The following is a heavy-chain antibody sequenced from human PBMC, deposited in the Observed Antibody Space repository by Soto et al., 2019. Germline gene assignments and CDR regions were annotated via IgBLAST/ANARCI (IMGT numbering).Heavy chain of an antibody. CDR2: ISPYTGNT. Sequence: QVQLVQSGDEVKKPGASVKVSCKASGYIFVNYGIAWVRQAPGQGLERMGWISPYTGNTHSATKVQGRLTKTTDTSTSTAYMDLGSLTSDDTAVYYCVMVDNYVTPTPQDVWGQGTTVTVSS. J-gene: IGHJ6*02. D-gene: IGHD3-16*01. CDR1: GYIFVNYG. CDR3: VMVDNYVTPTPQDV. V-gene: IGHV1-18*01.